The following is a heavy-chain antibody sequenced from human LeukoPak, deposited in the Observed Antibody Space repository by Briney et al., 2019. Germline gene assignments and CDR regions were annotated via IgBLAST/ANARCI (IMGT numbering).Heavy chain of an antibody. CDR3: ARAQTIFGVVAASYYYYMDV. CDR1: GFTFSSYE. CDR2: IISSGSTI. J-gene: IGHJ6*03. D-gene: IGHD3-3*01. V-gene: IGHV3-48*03. Sequence: PGGSLRLSCAASGFTFSSYEMNWVRQAPGKGLEWVSYIISSGSTIYYADSVKGQLTISRDNAKNSLYLQMNSLRAEDTAVYYCARAQTIFGVVAASYYYYMDVWGKGTTVTVSS.